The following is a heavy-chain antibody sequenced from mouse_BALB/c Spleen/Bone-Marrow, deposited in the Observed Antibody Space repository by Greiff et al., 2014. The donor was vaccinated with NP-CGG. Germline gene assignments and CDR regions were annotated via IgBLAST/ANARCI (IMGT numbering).Heavy chain of an antibody. V-gene: IGHV5-4*02. CDR3: VLRWFAY. CDR2: ISDGGSYT. Sequence: DVMLVESGGGLVKPGGSLKLSCAASGFTFSDYYMYWVRQTPEKRLEWVATISDGGSYTYYPDSVKGRFTISRDNAKNNLCLQMSSLKSEDTAMYYCVLRWFAYWGQGTLVTVSA. J-gene: IGHJ3*01. CDR1: GFTFSDYY. D-gene: IGHD1-1*01.